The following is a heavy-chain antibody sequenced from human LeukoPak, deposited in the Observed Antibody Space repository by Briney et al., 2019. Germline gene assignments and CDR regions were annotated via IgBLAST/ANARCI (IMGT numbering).Heavy chain of an antibody. Sequence: PSETLSLTCTVSGGSISSYYWSWIRQPPGKGLEWIGSIYYSGSTYYNPSLKSRVTISVDTSKNQFSLKLSSVTAADTAVYYCARKRVTMVRGVKYWFDPWGQGTLVTVSS. CDR3: ARKRVTMVRGVKYWFDP. CDR1: GGSISSYY. D-gene: IGHD3-10*01. CDR2: IYYSGST. V-gene: IGHV4-39*07. J-gene: IGHJ5*02.